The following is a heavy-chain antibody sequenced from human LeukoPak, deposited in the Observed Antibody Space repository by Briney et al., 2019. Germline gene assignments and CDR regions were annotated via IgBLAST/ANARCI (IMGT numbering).Heavy chain of an antibody. CDR3: ARVGQGEWFFDL. CDR1: GFTVSSNY. D-gene: IGHD1-26*01. Sequence: GGSLRLSCAASGFTVSSNYMSWVRQAPGKGLEWVSVIYSGGSTYYADSVKGRFTISRDNAMNTLYLQMNSLGAEDSAVYYCARVGQGEWFFDLWGRGTLVTASS. J-gene: IGHJ2*01. CDR2: IYSGGST. V-gene: IGHV3-53*01.